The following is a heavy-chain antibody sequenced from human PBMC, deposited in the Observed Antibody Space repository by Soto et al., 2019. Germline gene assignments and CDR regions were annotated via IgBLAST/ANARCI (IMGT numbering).Heavy chain of an antibody. CDR1: GYTFTGYY. V-gene: IGHV1-2*02. CDR2: INPNSGGT. D-gene: IGHD3-22*01. CDR3: ARDQEAYYYDSSGYSN. Sequence: ASVKVSCKASGYTFTGYYMHWVRQAPGQRLEWMGWINPNSGGTNYAQKFQGRVTMTRDTSISTAYMELSRLRSDDTAVYYCARDQEAYYYDSSGYSNWGQGTLVTVSS. J-gene: IGHJ4*02.